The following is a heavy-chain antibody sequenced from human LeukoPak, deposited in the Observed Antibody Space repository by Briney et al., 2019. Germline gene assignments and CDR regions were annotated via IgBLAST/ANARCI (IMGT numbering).Heavy chain of an antibody. CDR2: INPNSGGT. V-gene: IGHV1-2*02. D-gene: IGHD3-22*01. Sequence: GASVKVSCKASGYTFTGYYMHWVRQAPGRGLEWMGWINPNSGGTNYAQKFQGRVTMTRDTSISTAYMELSRLRSDDTAVYYCARASNYYDSSGYYSYWGQGTLVTVSS. J-gene: IGHJ4*02. CDR3: ARASNYYDSSGYYSY. CDR1: GYTFTGYY.